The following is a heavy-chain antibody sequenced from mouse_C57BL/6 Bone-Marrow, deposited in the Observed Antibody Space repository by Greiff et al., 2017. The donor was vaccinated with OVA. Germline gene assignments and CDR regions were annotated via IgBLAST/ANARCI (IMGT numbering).Heavy chain of an antibody. V-gene: IGHV3-5*01. Sequence: VQLQQSGPGLVKPSQTVFLTCTVTGISITTGNYRWSWIRQFPGHKLEWIGYIYYSGTITYNPSLTSRTTITRDTPKNQFFLEMNSLTAEDTATYYCARDSPPYYYGFDYWGQGTTLTVSS. CDR1: GISITTGNYR. J-gene: IGHJ2*01. D-gene: IGHD1-1*01. CDR3: ARDSPPYYYGFDY. CDR2: IYYSGTI.